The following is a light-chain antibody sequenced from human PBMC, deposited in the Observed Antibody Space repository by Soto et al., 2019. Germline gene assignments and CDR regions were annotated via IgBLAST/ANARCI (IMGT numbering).Light chain of an antibody. V-gene: IGLV2-14*01. Sequence: SVLAQPASVSGSPGQSITISCTGTSGDVGGYYYVSWYQQLPGKAPKLMISEVSNRPSGVSNRFSGSKSGNTASLTISGLQAEDEADYYCRSYPAGGTIFATGTKVTVL. CDR2: EVS. J-gene: IGLJ1*01. CDR1: SGDVGGYYY. CDR3: RSYPAGGTI.